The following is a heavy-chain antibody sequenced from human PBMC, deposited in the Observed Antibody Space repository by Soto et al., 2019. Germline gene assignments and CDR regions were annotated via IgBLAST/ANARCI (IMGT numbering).Heavy chain of an antibody. CDR1: GFTFGSYG. CDR3: AKDQGIVVVPAAPPYGMDV. D-gene: IGHD2-2*01. J-gene: IGHJ6*02. CDR2: ISYDGGNK. V-gene: IGHV3-30*18. Sequence: PVGSLRLSCAASGFTFGSYGMHWVRQAPGKGLEWVAVISYDGGNKYYADSVKGRFTISRDNSKNTLYLQMNSLRAEDTAVYYCAKDQGIVVVPAAPPYGMDVWGQGTTVTVSS.